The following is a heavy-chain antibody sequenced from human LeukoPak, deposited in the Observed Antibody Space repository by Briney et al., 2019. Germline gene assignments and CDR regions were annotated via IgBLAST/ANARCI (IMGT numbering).Heavy chain of an antibody. Sequence: PGGSLRLSCAASGFTFSSYGMHWVRQAPGKGLEWVAVISYDGSNKYYADSVKGRFTISRDNSKNTLYLQMNSLRAEDTAVYYCANWSYGYYFDYWGQGTLVTVSS. CDR3: ANWSYGYYFDY. J-gene: IGHJ4*02. V-gene: IGHV3-30*18. D-gene: IGHD1-26*01. CDR1: GFTFSSYG. CDR2: ISYDGSNK.